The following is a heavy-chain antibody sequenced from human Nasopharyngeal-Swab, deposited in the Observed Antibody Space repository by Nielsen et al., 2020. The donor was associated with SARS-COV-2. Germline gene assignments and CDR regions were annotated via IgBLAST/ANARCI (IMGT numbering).Heavy chain of an antibody. CDR3: ARIRSGYYDFWSGYHSLGGMDV. CDR2: IFSNDEK. D-gene: IGHD3-3*01. V-gene: IGHV2-26*01. J-gene: IGHJ6*02. Sequence: SGPTLVKPTETLTLTCTVSGSSLSNARMGVSWIRQPPGKALEWLAHIFSNDEKSYSTSLKSRLTISKDTSKSQVVLTMTNMDPVDTATYYCARIRSGYYDFWSGYHSLGGMDVWGQGTTVTVSS. CDR1: GSSLSNARMG.